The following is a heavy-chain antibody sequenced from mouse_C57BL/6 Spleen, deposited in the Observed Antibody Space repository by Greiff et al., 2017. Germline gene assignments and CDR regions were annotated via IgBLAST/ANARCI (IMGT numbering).Heavy chain of an antibody. Sequence: QVQLQQPGAELARPGSSVKLSCKASGYTFTSYWMHWVKQRPIQGLEWIGNIDPSDSDTHYNQKFKDKATLTVDKSSSTAYMQLSSLTSEDSAVYYCARLPASNYGSRYAWFAYWGQGTLVTVSA. D-gene: IGHD1-1*01. J-gene: IGHJ3*01. CDR2: IDPSDSDT. V-gene: IGHV1-52*01. CDR3: ARLPASNYGSRYAWFAY. CDR1: GYTFTSYW.